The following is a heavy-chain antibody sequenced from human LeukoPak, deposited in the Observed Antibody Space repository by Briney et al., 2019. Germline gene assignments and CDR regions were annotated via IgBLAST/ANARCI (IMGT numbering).Heavy chain of an antibody. D-gene: IGHD6-19*01. CDR2: INPNSGGT. Sequence: ASVKVSCKASGYTFTGYYIHWVRQAPGQGLEWMGWINPNSGGTNYAQKFQGRVTMTRDTSISTAYMELSRLRSDDTAVYYCARDRGYSSGWYVYYGMDVWGQGTTVTVSS. CDR1: GYTFTGYY. J-gene: IGHJ6*02. CDR3: ARDRGYSSGWYVYYGMDV. V-gene: IGHV1-2*02.